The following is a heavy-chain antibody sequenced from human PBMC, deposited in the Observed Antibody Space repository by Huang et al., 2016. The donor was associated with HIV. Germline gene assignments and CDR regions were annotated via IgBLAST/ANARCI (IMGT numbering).Heavy chain of an antibody. CDR1: GGSFSGYY. D-gene: IGHD1-26*01. V-gene: IGHV4-34*01. Sequence: QVQLQQWGAGLLKPSETLSLTCAVYGGSFSGYYWSWIRQPPGKGLEWIGEINDSGRTNYNPARRSRVTRSVDTSRAQFSLKLSSVTAADTAVYYCATLRSYADYRGGVGWGQGTLVTVSS. CDR2: INDSGRT. CDR3: ATLRSYADYRGGVG. J-gene: IGHJ4*02.